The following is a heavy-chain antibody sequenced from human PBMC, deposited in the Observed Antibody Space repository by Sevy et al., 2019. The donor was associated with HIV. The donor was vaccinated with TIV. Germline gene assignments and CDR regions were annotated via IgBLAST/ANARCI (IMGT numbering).Heavy chain of an antibody. Sequence: ASVKVSCKVSGYTLSQLSLHWVRQAPGKGLEWMGSFEPEDAETIYAQKFQGRVTMTEDRSTDIAYMELSSLRSEDTAVYFCATTKDYYDSSGSPFDYWGQGTLVTVSS. CDR3: ATTKDYYDSSGSPFDY. V-gene: IGHV1-24*01. CDR2: FEPEDAET. CDR1: GYTLSQLS. J-gene: IGHJ4*02. D-gene: IGHD3-22*01.